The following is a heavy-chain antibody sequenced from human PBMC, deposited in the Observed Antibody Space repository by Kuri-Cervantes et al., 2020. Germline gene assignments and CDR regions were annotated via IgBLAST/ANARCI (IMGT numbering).Heavy chain of an antibody. Sequence: GESLKISCVASEFSLSSYTMNWVRQAPGKGLEWISYISSGSSTIHYADSVKGRFTISRDNAKNSLYLQMNSLRAEDTALYYCAKNSDSSSWSFGLYYYMDVWGKGTTVTVSS. J-gene: IGHJ6*03. CDR3: AKNSDSSSWSFGLYYYMDV. D-gene: IGHD6-13*01. CDR2: ISSGSSTI. V-gene: IGHV3-48*01. CDR1: EFSLSSYT.